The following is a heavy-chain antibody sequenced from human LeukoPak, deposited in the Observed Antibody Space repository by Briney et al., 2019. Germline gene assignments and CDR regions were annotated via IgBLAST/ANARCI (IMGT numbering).Heavy chain of an antibody. V-gene: IGHV3-11*04. CDR3: ASDPHHASRMDV. Sequence: GGSLRLSCAASGFTFSDYYMSWIRQAPGKGLEWVSYISSSGSTIYYADSVKGRFTISRDNAKNSLYLQMNSLRAEDTAVYYCASDPHHASRMDVWGQGTTVTVSS. CDR2: ISSSGSTI. D-gene: IGHD1-14*01. J-gene: IGHJ6*02. CDR1: GFTFSDYY.